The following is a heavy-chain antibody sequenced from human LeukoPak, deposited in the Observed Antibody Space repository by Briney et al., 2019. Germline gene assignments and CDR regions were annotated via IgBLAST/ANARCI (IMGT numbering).Heavy chain of an antibody. CDR1: GGTFSSYA. Sequence: SVKVSCKASGGTFSSYAISWVRQAPGQGLEWMGRIIPILGIANYAQKFQGRVTITADKSTSTAYMELSSLRSEDTAVYYCARGPMVRGVIILYYFDYWGQGTLVTVSS. J-gene: IGHJ4*02. D-gene: IGHD3-10*01. CDR3: ARGPMVRGVIILYYFDY. V-gene: IGHV1-69*04. CDR2: IIPILGIA.